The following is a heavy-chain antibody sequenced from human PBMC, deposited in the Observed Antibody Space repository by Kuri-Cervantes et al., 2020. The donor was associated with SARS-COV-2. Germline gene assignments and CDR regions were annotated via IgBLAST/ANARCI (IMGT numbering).Heavy chain of an antibody. J-gene: IGHJ6*02. CDR3: VRYGMDV. V-gene: IGHV3-11*06. CDR2: VSSDNSYK. CDR1: GFTFSDYY. Sequence: GGSLKISCAASGFTFSDYYMSWVRQAPGKGPEWVAYVSSDNSYKRYVDSVKDRFTISRDNAKNSLFLQMNSLRADDTAVYYCVRYGMDVWGQGTTVTVSS.